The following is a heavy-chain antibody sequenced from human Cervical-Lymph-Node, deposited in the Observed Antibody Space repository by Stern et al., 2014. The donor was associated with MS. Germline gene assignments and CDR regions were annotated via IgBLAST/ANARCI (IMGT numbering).Heavy chain of an antibody. Sequence: VQLEESGGGLVKPGGSLRLSCAASGFTFSSYSMNWVRQAPGKGLEWVSSISSSSSYIYYADSVKGRFTISRDNAKNSLYLHMNSLRAEDTAVYYCARDSSSWYAIDYWGQGTLVTVSS. CDR2: ISSSSSYI. J-gene: IGHJ4*02. V-gene: IGHV3-21*01. CDR1: GFTFSSYS. D-gene: IGHD6-13*01. CDR3: ARDSSSWYAIDY.